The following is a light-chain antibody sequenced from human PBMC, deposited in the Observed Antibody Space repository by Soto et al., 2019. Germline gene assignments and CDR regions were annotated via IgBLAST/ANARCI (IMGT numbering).Light chain of an antibody. V-gene: IGKV1-33*01. CDR3: QQYYNLRTWT. CDR1: QDISNY. CDR2: DAS. J-gene: IGKJ1*01. Sequence: DIQMTQSPSSLSASVGDRVTITCQASQDISNYLNWYQQKPGKAPKLLISDASNLETGVPSRFSRSRSGTEFTFTISSLQPEDIATYYCQQYYNLRTWTFGQGTKVEIK.